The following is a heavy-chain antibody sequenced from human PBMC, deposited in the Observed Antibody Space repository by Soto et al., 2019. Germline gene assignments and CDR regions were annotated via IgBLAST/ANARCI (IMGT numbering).Heavy chain of an antibody. Sequence: SVKVSCKASGFTFTSSAVQWVRQARGQRLEWIGWIVVGSGNTNYAQKFQERVTITRDMSTSTAYMELSSLRSEDTAVYYCAANRIVGDYYYGMDVWGQGTTVTVSS. J-gene: IGHJ6*02. V-gene: IGHV1-58*01. D-gene: IGHD1-26*01. CDR3: AANRIVGDYYYGMDV. CDR2: IVVGSGNT. CDR1: GFTFTSSA.